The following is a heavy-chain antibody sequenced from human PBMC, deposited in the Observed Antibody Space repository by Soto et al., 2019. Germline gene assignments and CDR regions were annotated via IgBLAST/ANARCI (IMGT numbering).Heavy chain of an antibody. CDR3: ARHARTSSYYYYGMDV. D-gene: IGHD2-8*01. Sequence: ASVKVSCKASGGTFSSYAISWVRQAPGQGLEWMGGIIPIFGTANYAQKFQGRVTITADESTSTAYMELSSLRSEDTAVYYCARHARTSSYYYYGMDVWGQGTTVTVSS. V-gene: IGHV1-69*13. CDR2: IIPIFGTA. CDR1: GGTFSSYA. J-gene: IGHJ6*02.